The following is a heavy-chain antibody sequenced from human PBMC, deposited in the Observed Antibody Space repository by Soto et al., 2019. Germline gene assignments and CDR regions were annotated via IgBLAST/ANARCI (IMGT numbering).Heavy chain of an antibody. V-gene: IGHV1-69*13. CDR3: ARESRYCSGGSCYLIPGIDY. D-gene: IGHD2-15*01. Sequence: SVKVSCKTSGYTFTTYAIHWVRQAPGQGLEWMGGIIPIFGTANYAQKFQGRVTITADESTSTAYMELSSLRSEDTAVYYFARESRYCSGGSCYLIPGIDYWGQGTLVTVSS. CDR1: GYTFTTYA. CDR2: IIPIFGTA. J-gene: IGHJ4*02.